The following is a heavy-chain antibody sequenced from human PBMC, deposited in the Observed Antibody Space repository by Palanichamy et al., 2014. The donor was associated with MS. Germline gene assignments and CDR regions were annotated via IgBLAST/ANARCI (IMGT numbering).Heavy chain of an antibody. Sequence: QLQLQESGPGLVKPSETLSLTCTVSGGSISSSSYYWGWIRQPPGKGLEWIGSIYYSGSTYYNPSLKSRVTISVDTSKNQFSLKLSSVTAADTAVYYCARHVSGQQLADFDYWGQGTLVTVSS. V-gene: IGHV4-39*01. D-gene: IGHD6-13*01. CDR3: ARHVSGQQLADFDY. J-gene: IGHJ4*02. CDR2: IYYSGST. CDR1: GGSISSSSYY.